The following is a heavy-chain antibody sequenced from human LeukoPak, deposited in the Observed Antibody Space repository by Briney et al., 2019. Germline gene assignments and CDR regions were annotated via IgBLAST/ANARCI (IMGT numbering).Heavy chain of an antibody. Sequence: PGGSLRLSCAASGFTFSSYAMSWVRQAPGKGLEWVSAISANGDTTYYADSVKGRFTISRDNSRNTLYLQMSSLRAEDTALYYCATFGVIVRNNYLDYWGQGALVAVSS. CDR2: ISANGDTT. CDR3: ATFGVIVRNNYLDY. V-gene: IGHV3-23*01. D-gene: IGHD3-3*01. CDR1: GFTFSSYA. J-gene: IGHJ4*02.